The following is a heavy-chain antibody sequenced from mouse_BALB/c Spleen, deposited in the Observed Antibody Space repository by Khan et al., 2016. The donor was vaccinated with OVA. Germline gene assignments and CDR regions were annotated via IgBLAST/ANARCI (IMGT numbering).Heavy chain of an antibody. J-gene: IGHJ3*01. CDR2: ISSGGDYT. V-gene: IGHV5-6*01. CDR1: GFTFSSYS. D-gene: IGHD4-1*01. CDR3: AENLTGSFAY. Sequence: EVQLVESGGDLVKPGGSLKLSCAASGFTFSSYSMSWVRQTPDKRLEWVASISSGGDYTYYPDSVKGRFIISRDYAKNTLYVQMSDIKSEDTAMYYCAENLTGSFAYGAKGLWSLSLQ.